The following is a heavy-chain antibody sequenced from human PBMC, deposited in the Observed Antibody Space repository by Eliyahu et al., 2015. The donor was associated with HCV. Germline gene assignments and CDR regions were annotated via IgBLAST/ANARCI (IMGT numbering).Heavy chain of an antibody. CDR2: ISFDGSKK. Sequence: QVQLVESGGGVXQPGRSLRLSCAVSGFPFHAMHWVRQAPGKGLGWVXVISFDGSKKYYADSVRGRFTISRDNSKNTLFLQMNSLRAEDTAVYYCARGLYYGSGSHFDYWGQGTLVSVSS. CDR1: GFPFHA. CDR3: ARGLYYGSGSHFDY. D-gene: IGHD3-10*01. V-gene: IGHV3-30-3*01. J-gene: IGHJ4*02.